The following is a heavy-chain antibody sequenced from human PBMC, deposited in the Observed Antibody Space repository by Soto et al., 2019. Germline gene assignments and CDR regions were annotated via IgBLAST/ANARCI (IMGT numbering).Heavy chain of an antibody. CDR1: GVSLSTGGVG. CDR2: IYWDDDK. Sequence: SGPTLVNPTQTLTLTCNVSGVSLSTGGVGVGWIRQPPGKALEWLALIYWDDDKRYSPSLKNRLTIYKDTSKNQVVLTMTSMDPVDTGTYYCAYRPIRGTFDSWGQGTLVTVS. CDR3: AYRPIRGTFDS. V-gene: IGHV2-5*02. D-gene: IGHD3-16*01. J-gene: IGHJ4*01.